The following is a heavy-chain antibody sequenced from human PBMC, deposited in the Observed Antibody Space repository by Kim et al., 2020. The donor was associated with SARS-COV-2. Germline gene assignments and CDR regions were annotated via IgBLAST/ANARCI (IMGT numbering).Heavy chain of an antibody. Sequence: GSLRLSCAASGFTFSSYDMHWVRQATGKGLEWVSAIGTAGDTYYPGSVKGRFTISRENAKNSLYLQMNSLRAGDTAVYYCARVSFKDGYINWYFDLWGRGTLVTVSS. CDR1: GFTFSSYD. CDR2: IGTAGDT. V-gene: IGHV3-13*04. J-gene: IGHJ2*01. D-gene: IGHD5-12*01. CDR3: ARVSFKDGYINWYFDL.